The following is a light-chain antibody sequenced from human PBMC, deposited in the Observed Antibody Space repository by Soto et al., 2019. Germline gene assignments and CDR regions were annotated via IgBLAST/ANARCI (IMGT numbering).Light chain of an antibody. CDR1: SSDVDGYDY. V-gene: IGLV2-8*01. CDR2: DVY. J-gene: IGLJ1*01. Sequence: SVLPQPPSASGSPGQSVTISCTGTSSDVDGYDYVSWYQQHPGEAPQLIIYDVYKRPSGVSHRFSGSKSGDTASLTISGLQAEDEADYYCTSYTSSTPFYVFGTGTKVTVL. CDR3: TSYTSSTPFYV.